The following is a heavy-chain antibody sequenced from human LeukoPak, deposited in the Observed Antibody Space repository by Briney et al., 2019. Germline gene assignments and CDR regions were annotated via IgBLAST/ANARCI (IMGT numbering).Heavy chain of an antibody. Sequence: GASVTVSCKASGYTFTSYGISWVRQAPGQGLEWMGWISAYNGNTNYAQKLQGRVTMTTDTSTSTAYMELRSLRSDDTAVYYCAKVLVGSGWYSLDYFDYWGQGTLVTVSS. J-gene: IGHJ4*02. D-gene: IGHD6-19*01. V-gene: IGHV1-18*01. CDR2: ISAYNGNT. CDR3: AKVLVGSGWYSLDYFDY. CDR1: GYTFTSYG.